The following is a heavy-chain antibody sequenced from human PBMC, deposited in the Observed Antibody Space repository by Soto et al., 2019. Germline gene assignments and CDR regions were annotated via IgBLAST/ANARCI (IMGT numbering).Heavy chain of an antibody. CDR1: GYSITSGYH. J-gene: IGHJ3*02. Sequence: SETLSLTCAVAGYSITSGYHWGWIRQPPRKGLEWIGTISHSGTTYYNPSLNSRVTISVDTSKNQFSLTLSSVTAADTAVHYCARDIGARYYFCSAKAPDAFEIPGQGTMVIGSS. D-gene: IGHD3-3*01. CDR2: ISHSGTT. V-gene: IGHV4-38-2*02. CDR3: ARDIGARYYFCSAKAPDAFEI.